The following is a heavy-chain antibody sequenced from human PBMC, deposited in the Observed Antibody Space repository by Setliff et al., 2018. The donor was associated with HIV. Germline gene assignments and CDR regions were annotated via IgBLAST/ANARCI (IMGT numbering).Heavy chain of an antibody. CDR2: ISGSGSST. CDR1: EFTFSVYA. D-gene: IGHD2-2*01. J-gene: IGHJ4*02. Sequence: GGSLRLSCAASEFTFSVYAMSWLRQAPGKGLEWVSGISGSGSSTYYADSVKGRFTISRDNSKNTLYLQMNSLRAEDTAVYYCAIRVYCSSTTCFDSWGQGTLVTVSS. CDR3: AIRVYCSSTTCFDS. V-gene: IGHV3-23*01.